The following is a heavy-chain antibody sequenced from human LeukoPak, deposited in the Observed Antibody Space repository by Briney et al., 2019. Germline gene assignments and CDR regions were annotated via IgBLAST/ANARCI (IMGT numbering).Heavy chain of an antibody. CDR3: AKLKAEDYGC. Sequence: GGSLRLSCAGSGFTFSTYGVSWVRQAPGKGLEWVSSISASGGSTYYADSVKGRFTISRDNSKNTLYLQMNSLRGEDTAEYYCAKLKAEDYGCWGQGTLVTVSS. V-gene: IGHV3-23*01. D-gene: IGHD4-17*01. J-gene: IGHJ4*02. CDR2: ISASGGST. CDR1: GFTFSTYG.